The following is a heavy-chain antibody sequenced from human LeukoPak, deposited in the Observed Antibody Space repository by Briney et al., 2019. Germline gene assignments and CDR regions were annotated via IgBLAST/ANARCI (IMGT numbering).Heavy chain of an antibody. CDR2: ISGSGDNT. V-gene: IGHV3-23*01. D-gene: IGHD6-6*01. J-gene: IGHJ4*02. CDR1: RFTFSSYA. Sequence: GESLRLSCAASRFTFSSYAMSWVRQVPGKGLEWVSVISGSGDNTYYADSVKGRFTISRDNSKNMLYLQMNSLRAEDTAVYYCAKWKYSNSGIDDYWGQGTLVTVSS. CDR3: AKWKYSNSGIDDY.